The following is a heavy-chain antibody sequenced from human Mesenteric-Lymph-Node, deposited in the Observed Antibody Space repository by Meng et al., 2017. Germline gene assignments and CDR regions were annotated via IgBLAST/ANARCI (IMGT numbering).Heavy chain of an antibody. D-gene: IGHD6-19*01. CDR2: ISAYNGNR. CDR3: TRDLGGVPGSFFDF. V-gene: IGHV1-18*01. Sequence: QGQLGQAGPEGKKPGDAWKGSCKASGYTFTDFGISWVRQAPGQGLEWMGWISAYNGNRDYAQKFQGRVTMTTDTSTSTTYLELRNLGSDDTAVFYCTRDLGGVPGSFFDFWGQGTLVTVSS. J-gene: IGHJ4*02. CDR1: GYTFTDFG.